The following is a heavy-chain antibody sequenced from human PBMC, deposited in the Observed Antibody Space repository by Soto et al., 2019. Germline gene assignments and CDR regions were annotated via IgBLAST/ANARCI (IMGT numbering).Heavy chain of an antibody. Sequence: QVQLQESGPGLVKPSQTLSLTCTVSGGSISSGDYYWSWIRQPPGKGLEWIGYIYYSGSTYYNPSLKSRVTISVDTSKNQFSLKLSSVTAADTAVYYCAREPRGMYDFWSGYYAFDIWGQGTMVTVSS. V-gene: IGHV4-30-4*01. CDR1: GGSISSGDYY. CDR3: AREPRGMYDFWSGYYAFDI. D-gene: IGHD3-3*01. J-gene: IGHJ3*02. CDR2: IYYSGST.